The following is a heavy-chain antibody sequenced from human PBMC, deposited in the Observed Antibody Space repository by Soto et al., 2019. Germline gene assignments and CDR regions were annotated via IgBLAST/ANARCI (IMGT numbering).Heavy chain of an antibody. J-gene: IGHJ4*02. CDR2: IWYDGSNK. V-gene: IGHV3-33*01. Sequence: GGSLRLSCAASGFTFSSYGMHWVRQAPGKGLEWVAVIWYDGSNKYYADSVKGRFTISRDNSKNTLYLQMNSLRAEDTAVYYCARARAAAGTPSDWGQGTLGTVSS. D-gene: IGHD6-13*01. CDR3: ARARAAAGTPSD. CDR1: GFTFSSYG.